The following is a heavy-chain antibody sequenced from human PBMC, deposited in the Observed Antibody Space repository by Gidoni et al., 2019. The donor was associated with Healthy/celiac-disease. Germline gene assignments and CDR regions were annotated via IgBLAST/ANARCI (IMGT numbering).Heavy chain of an antibody. D-gene: IGHD6-13*01. J-gene: IGHJ2*01. CDR2: IRSKANSYAT. CDR3: TSPGIAAAGRRNWYFEL. Sequence: EVQLVESGGGLVQPGGSLKLSCAASGFTFSGSAMHWVRQASGKGLEWVGRIRSKANSYATAYAASVKGRFTISRDDSKNTAYLQMNSLKTEDTAVYYCTSPGIAAAGRRNWYFELWGRGTLVTVSS. V-gene: IGHV3-73*02. CDR1: GFTFSGSA.